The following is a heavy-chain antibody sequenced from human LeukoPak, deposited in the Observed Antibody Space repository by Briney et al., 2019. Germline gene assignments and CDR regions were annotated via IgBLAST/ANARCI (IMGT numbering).Heavy chain of an antibody. CDR3: AKDPLDDSSGYYHGYFDY. CDR1: GFTFSSYA. J-gene: IGHJ4*02. V-gene: IGHV3-23*01. CDR2: ISGSGGST. Sequence: PGGSLRLSCAASGFTFSSYAMSWVRQAPGKGLEWVSAISGSGGSTYYADCVKGRFTISRDDSKNTLYLQMNSLRAEDTAVYYCAKDPLDDSSGYYHGYFDYWGQGTLVTVSS. D-gene: IGHD3-22*01.